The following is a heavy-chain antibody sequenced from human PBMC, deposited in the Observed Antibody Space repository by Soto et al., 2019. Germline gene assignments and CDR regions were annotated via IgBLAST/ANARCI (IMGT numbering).Heavy chain of an antibody. CDR2: LSTDGRTS. CDR3: ARDFEWNFDY. D-gene: IGHD3-3*01. V-gene: IGHV3-30*03. Sequence: QVQLVESGGGVVQPGRSLRLSCSASGFAFSSYNMHWVRQAPGKGPEWLAILSTDGRTSYYADSLRSRFTISRDNSRNTLFLQMNILRADDTAVYYCARDFEWNFDYWGQGTLVTVSP. J-gene: IGHJ4*02. CDR1: GFAFSSYN.